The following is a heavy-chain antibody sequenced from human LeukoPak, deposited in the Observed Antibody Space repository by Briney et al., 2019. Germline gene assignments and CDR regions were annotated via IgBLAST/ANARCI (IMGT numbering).Heavy chain of an antibody. CDR2: ISAYNGNT. V-gene: IGHV1-18*01. CDR1: GHTFTSYG. J-gene: IGHJ4*02. CDR3: ARVPVYAIYFDY. D-gene: IGHD2-8*01. Sequence: ASVKVSCKASGHTFTSYGISWVRQAPGQGLEWMGWISAYNGNTNYAQKLQGRVTMITDTSTSTAYMELRSLRSDDTAVYYCARVPVYAIYFDYWGQGTLVTVSS.